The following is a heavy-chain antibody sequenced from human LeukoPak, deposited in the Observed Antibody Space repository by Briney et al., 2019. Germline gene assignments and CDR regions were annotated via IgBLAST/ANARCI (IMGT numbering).Heavy chain of an antibody. Sequence: PGGSLRLSCAASGFTFSSYAMHWVRQAPGKGLEWVAVISYDGSNNYYADSVKGRFTISRDNTKNTLYLQMNSLRAEDTAVYYCARAQEGYYDSSGYPDYWGQGTLVTVSS. V-gene: IGHV3-30*04. CDR1: GFTFSSYA. CDR2: ISYDGSNN. J-gene: IGHJ4*02. D-gene: IGHD3-22*01. CDR3: ARAQEGYYDSSGYPDY.